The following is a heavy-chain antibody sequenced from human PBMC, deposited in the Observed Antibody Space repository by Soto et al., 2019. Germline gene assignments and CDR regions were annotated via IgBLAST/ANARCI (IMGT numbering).Heavy chain of an antibody. D-gene: IGHD3-3*01. J-gene: IGHJ4*02. CDR1: GFTFSSYA. CDR3: ANADYDFWSGPLWFGELHTVPPFDH. V-gene: IGHV3-23*01. Sequence: PGGSLRLSCAASGFTFSSYAMSWVRQAPGKGLEWVSAISGSGGSTYYADSVKGRFTISRDNSKSTLYLQMNSLRAEDTAVYYCANADYDFWSGPLWFGELHTVPPFDHWGQGTLVTFSS. CDR2: ISGSGGST.